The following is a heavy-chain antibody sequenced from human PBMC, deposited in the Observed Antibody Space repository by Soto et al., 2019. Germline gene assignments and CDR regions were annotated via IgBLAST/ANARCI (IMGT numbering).Heavy chain of an antibody. CDR1: GGSISSYY. V-gene: IGHV4-59*01. Sequence: SETLSLTCTVSGGSISSYYGSWIRQPPGKGLEWIGYMYYSGSTNYNPSLKSRVAISVDTSKNQFSLKLSSVTAADTAVYYCARHLFPLSLYMDVWGKGTTVTVSS. CDR3: ARHLFPLSLYMDV. D-gene: IGHD2-21*01. CDR2: MYYSGST. J-gene: IGHJ6*03.